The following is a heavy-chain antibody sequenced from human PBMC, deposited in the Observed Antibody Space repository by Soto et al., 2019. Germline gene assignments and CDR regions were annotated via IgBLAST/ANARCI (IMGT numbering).Heavy chain of an antibody. Sequence: ASVKVSCKASGYTFTSYGISWVRQAPGQGLEWMGWISAYNGNTNYAQKLQGRVTMTTDTSTSTAYMELRSLRSDHTAVYYCSYDSSGYYYPGYWGQGTLVTVSS. CDR3: SYDSSGYYYPGY. CDR1: GYTFTSYG. V-gene: IGHV1-18*01. CDR2: ISAYNGNT. J-gene: IGHJ4*02. D-gene: IGHD3-22*01.